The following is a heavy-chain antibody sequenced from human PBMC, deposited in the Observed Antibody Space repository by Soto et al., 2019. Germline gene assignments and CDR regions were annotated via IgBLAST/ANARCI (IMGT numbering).Heavy chain of an antibody. CDR2: ITGSSGTI. CDR1: GFTFSAYS. D-gene: IGHD1-20*01. Sequence: GGSLRLSCAASGFTFSAYSMNWARQAPGKGLEWVSYITGSSGTIFYADSVKGRFTISRDNAKNSLYLQMNSLRAGDTAVYYCARGAYNWNPRVGYYYYGMDVWGQGTTVTVSS. CDR3: ARGAYNWNPRVGYYYYGMDV. J-gene: IGHJ6*02. V-gene: IGHV3-48*01.